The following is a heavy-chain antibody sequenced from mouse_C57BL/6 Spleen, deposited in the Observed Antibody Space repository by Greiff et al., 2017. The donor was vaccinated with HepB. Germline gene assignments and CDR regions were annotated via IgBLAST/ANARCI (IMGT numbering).Heavy chain of an antibody. CDR1: GFNIKNTY. Sequence: EVQLQQSVAELVRPGASVKLSCTASGFNIKNTYMHWVKQRPEQGLEWIGRIDPANGNTKYAPKFQGKATITADTSSNTAYLQISSLTSEDTAIYYCSSLYYDYDGGVYYAMDYWGQGTSVTVSS. CDR3: SSLYYDYDGGVYYAMDY. V-gene: IGHV14-3*01. D-gene: IGHD2-4*01. CDR2: IDPANGNT. J-gene: IGHJ4*01.